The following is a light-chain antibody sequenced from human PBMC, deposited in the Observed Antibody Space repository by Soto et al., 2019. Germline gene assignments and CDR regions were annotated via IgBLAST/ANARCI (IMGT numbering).Light chain of an antibody. V-gene: IGLV2-11*01. CDR1: SSDVGGYNY. J-gene: IGLJ2*01. CDR3: CSYAGSYALVV. CDR2: DVS. Sequence: QSALTQPRSVSGSSGQSVTISCTGTSSDVGGYNYVSWYQQHPGKAPKLMIYDVSKRPSGVPGRFSGSKSGNTASLTISGLQAEDEADYYCCSYAGSYALVVFGGGTKVTVL.